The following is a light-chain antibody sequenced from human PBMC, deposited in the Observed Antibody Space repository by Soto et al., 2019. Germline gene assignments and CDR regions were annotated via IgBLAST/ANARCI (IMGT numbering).Light chain of an antibody. Sequence: QSALTQPASVSGSPGQSITISCTGTSSDVGGYNYVSWYQQHPGKAPKLMIYDVSNRPSGVSNRFSGSNSGNTASLTISGLQAEDEADYYCSSYTSSSTDVFGTGTKLTVL. CDR3: SSYTSSSTDV. V-gene: IGLV2-14*01. CDR2: DVS. J-gene: IGLJ1*01. CDR1: SSDVGGYNY.